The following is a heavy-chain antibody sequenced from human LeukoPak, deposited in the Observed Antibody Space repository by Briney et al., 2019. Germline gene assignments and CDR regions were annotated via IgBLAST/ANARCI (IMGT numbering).Heavy chain of an antibody. D-gene: IGHD5-18*01. V-gene: IGHV4-34*01. CDR1: GGSFSGYY. Sequence: SETLSLTCAVYGGSFSGYYWSWIRQPPGKGLEWIGEINHSGSTNYNPSLKSRVTISVDTSKNQFSLKLSSVTAADTAVYYCASSRGGRYSVGNRGAFDIWGQGTMVTVSS. CDR3: ASSRGGRYSVGNRGAFDI. CDR2: INHSGST. J-gene: IGHJ3*02.